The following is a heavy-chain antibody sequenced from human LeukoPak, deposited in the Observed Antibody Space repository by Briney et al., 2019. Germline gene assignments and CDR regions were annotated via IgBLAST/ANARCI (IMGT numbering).Heavy chain of an antibody. CDR2: ISPTSRTI. J-gene: IGHJ4*02. V-gene: IGHV3-48*01. CDR1: GFTLSSYS. CDR3: ARAGHADSFDY. D-gene: IGHD2-2*01. Sequence: GGSLRLSCAASGFTLSSYSMNWVRQAPGKGLEWVSYISPTSRTIHYADSVKGRFTISRDNAKNTLYLQMNSLRAEDTAVYYCARAGHADSFDYWGQGALITVSA.